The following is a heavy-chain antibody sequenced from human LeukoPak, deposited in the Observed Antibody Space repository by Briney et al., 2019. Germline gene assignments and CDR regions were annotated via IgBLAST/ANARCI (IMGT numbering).Heavy chain of an antibody. D-gene: IGHD2-15*01. J-gene: IGHJ6*02. CDR2: INHSGST. CDR1: GGSFSGYY. CDR3: ARSFRRYCSGGSCYFNDGMDV. V-gene: IGHV4-34*01. Sequence: SETLSLTCAVYGGSFSGYYWSWIRQPPGKGLEWIGEINHSGSTNYNPSLKSRVTISVDTSKNQFSLKLSSVTAADTAVYYCARSFRRYCSGGSCYFNDGMDVWGQGTTVTVSS.